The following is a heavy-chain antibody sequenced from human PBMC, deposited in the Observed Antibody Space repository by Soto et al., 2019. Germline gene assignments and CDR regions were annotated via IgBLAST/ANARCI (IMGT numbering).Heavy chain of an antibody. CDR3: ARDLSHYYDSSGYYYLSYFDY. CDR2: IYTSGST. J-gene: IGHJ4*02. CDR1: GGSISSYY. Sequence: ASEALSLTCTVSGGSISSYYWSWIRQPAGKGLEWIGRIYTSGSTNYNPSLKSRVTMSLDTSKNQFSLKLGSVTAADTAVYYCARDLSHYYDSSGYYYLSYFDYWGQGTLVTVSS. V-gene: IGHV4-4*07. D-gene: IGHD3-22*01.